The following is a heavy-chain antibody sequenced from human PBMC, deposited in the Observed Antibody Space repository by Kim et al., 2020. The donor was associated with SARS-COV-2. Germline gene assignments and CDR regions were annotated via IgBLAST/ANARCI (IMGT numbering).Heavy chain of an antibody. J-gene: IGHJ6*02. CDR3: AKGLQRLLHYYGMDV. Sequence: GGSLRLSCAASGFTFRNFAMGWVRQAPGKGLEWVSVVYSNGSSTSYADSVKGRFTISRDNSKNILYLQMNSLRADDTAAYYCAKGLQRLLHYYGMDVWGRGTTVTVS. V-gene: IGHV3-23*03. CDR1: GFTFRNFA. CDR2: VYSNGSST. D-gene: IGHD1-26*01.